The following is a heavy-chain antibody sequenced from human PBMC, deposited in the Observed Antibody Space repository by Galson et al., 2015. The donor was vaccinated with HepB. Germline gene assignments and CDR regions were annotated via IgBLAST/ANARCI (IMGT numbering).Heavy chain of an antibody. Sequence: SLRLSCAASGFTFSRHTMHWVRQAPGKGLEWVAVTSDDGSNKWYADSVKGRFTISRDNSKNTLYLQMNGLRAEDTAVYYCWGGAYVEDYWGQGTLVTVSS. J-gene: IGHJ4*02. D-gene: IGHD5-12*01. CDR3: WGGAYVEDY. CDR2: TSDDGSNK. CDR1: GFTFSRHT. V-gene: IGHV3-30*14.